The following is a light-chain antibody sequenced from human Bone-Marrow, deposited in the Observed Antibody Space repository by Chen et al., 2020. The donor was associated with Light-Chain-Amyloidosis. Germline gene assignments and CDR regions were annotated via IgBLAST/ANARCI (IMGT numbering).Light chain of an antibody. CDR3: QSYDTSVRV. Sequence: FMLTQPRAVSASPGKTVTISCTRSSGSIAGNYVQWFQQRPGPSPTTVIFEDNLRPPGVPDPFSGSSDTSSNSASRSLSGLKPEDGADYYCQSYDTSVRVFGGGNRLTVL. CDR1: SGSIAGNY. V-gene: IGLV6-57*01. J-gene: IGLJ3*02. CDR2: EDN.